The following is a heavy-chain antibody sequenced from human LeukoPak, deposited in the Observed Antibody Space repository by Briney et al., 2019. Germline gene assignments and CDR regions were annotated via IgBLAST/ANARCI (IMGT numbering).Heavy chain of an antibody. J-gene: IGHJ4*02. CDR1: GNYW. Sequence: GGSLRLSCAASGNYWMHWVRQAPGKGLVWVSHINSDGSWTSYADSVKGRFTISKDNAKNTVYLQMNSLRAEDTAVYYCVSFYETCRGRGTLVTVSS. CDR2: INSDGSWT. V-gene: IGHV3-74*01. CDR3: VSFYETC. D-gene: IGHD2/OR15-2a*01.